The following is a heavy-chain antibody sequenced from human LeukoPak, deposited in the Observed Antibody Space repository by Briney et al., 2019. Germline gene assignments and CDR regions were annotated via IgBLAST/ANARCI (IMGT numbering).Heavy chain of an antibody. V-gene: IGHV3-53*01. CDR2: IYSGGST. J-gene: IGHJ4*02. Sequence: GGSLRLSCAASGFTFSSYAMSWVRQAPGKGLEWVSVIYSGGSTYYADSVKGRFTISRDNSKNTLYLQMNSLRAEDTAVYYCARVPPPRFLEWLPYFDYWGQGTLDTVSS. CDR1: GFTFSSYA. D-gene: IGHD3-3*01. CDR3: ARVPPPRFLEWLPYFDY.